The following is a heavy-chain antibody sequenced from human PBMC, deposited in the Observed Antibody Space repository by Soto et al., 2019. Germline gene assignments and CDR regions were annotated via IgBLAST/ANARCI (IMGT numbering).Heavy chain of an antibody. CDR3: ASPYDSSGFYFDY. V-gene: IGHV1-69*13. J-gene: IGHJ4*02. CDR2: IIPIFGTA. D-gene: IGHD3-22*01. CDR1: GGTFSSYA. Sequence: SVKVSCKASGGTFSSYAISWVRQAPGQGLEWMGGIIPIFGTANYAQKFQGRVTITADESTSTAYMELSSLRSEDTAVYYCASPYDSSGFYFDYWGQGTLVTVSS.